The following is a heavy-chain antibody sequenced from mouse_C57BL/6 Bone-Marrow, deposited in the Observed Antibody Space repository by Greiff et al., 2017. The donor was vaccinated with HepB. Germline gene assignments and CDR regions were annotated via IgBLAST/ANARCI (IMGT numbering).Heavy chain of an antibody. V-gene: IGHV2-5*01. Sequence: VKLLESGPGLVQPSQRLSITCTVSGFSLTSHGVHWVRQSPGKGLEWLGVIWRGGSTDYNAAFMSRLSITKDNSKSQVFFKMNSLQADDTAIYYCATLEYYGSSPPFDYWGQGTTLTVSS. J-gene: IGHJ2*01. D-gene: IGHD1-1*01. CDR2: IWRGGST. CDR3: ATLEYYGSSPPFDY. CDR1: GFSLTSHG.